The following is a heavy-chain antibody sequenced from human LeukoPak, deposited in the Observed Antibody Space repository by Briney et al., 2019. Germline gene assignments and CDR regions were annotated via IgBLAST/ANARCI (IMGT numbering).Heavy chain of an antibody. J-gene: IGHJ4*02. Sequence: ASVKVSCKASRHPFTRYYMHWVRQAPGLGLEWLGGINPNSGGRNYAQKFQGRVTMTRDTSISTAYMELGRLRSDDTAVYYCARARKWELSDYWGERTLVTVSS. CDR1: RHPFTRYY. CDR3: ARARKWELSDY. CDR2: INPNSGGR. D-gene: IGHD1-26*01. V-gene: IGHV1-2*02.